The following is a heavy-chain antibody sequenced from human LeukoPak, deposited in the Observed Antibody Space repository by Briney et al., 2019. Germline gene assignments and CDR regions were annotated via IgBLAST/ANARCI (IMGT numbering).Heavy chain of an antibody. CDR2: ISGSGGAT. Sequence: GGSLRLSCAASGFTFNSYGMSWVRQAPGKGLEWVSGISGSGGATYYADSVKGRFTVSRDDPHNTLYLQMDSVRAEDTAVYFCARGGVDHYGSGTYYLMYYFDHWGQGALVTVSS. CDR1: GFTFNSYG. J-gene: IGHJ4*02. V-gene: IGHV3-23*01. D-gene: IGHD3-10*01. CDR3: ARGGVDHYGSGTYYLMYYFDH.